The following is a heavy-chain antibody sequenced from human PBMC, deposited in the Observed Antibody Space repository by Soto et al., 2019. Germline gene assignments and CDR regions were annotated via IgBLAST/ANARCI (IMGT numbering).Heavy chain of an antibody. CDR1: GDSYSISTYS. V-gene: IGHV4-30-2*01. J-gene: IGHJ5*02. D-gene: IGHD6-19*01. CDR2: IYQSGVT. Sequence: SETLSLTCNMSGDSYSISTYSWSWIRQPPGKALQWIGFIYQSGVTSYNPSLASRVSISLDRSNNQCSLKLKSVTAADTAAYFCAGMPYTSGLRFDPWGPGTLVTVSS. CDR3: AGMPYTSGLRFDP.